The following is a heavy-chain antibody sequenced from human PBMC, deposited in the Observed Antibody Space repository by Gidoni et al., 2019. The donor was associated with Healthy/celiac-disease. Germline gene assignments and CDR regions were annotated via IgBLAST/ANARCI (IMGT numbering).Heavy chain of an antibody. D-gene: IGHD3-9*01. CDR2: IYYSGST. Sequence: QVQLQESGPGLVKPSETLSLTCTVSGGSISSYYWSWIRQPPGKGLEWIGYIYYSGSTNYNPSLKSRVTISVDTSKNQFSLKLSSVTAADTAVYYCARAVTIFSGFDYWGQGTLVTVSS. V-gene: IGHV4-59*01. CDR1: GGSISSYY. J-gene: IGHJ4*02. CDR3: ARAVTIFSGFDY.